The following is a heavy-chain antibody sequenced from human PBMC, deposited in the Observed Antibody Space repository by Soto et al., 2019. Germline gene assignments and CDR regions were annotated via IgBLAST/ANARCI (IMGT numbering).Heavy chain of an antibody. Sequence: SGPTLVNPTQTLTLTCTFSGFSLSTGGMGVGWIRQPPGKALEWLALIYWDGDRRYSPSLMNRLTITKDTSKNQVVVTMTNMDPEDTATYFCAHVYWAASGTRYYFDYWGQGTLVTVSS. J-gene: IGHJ4*02. V-gene: IGHV2-5*02. CDR2: IYWDGDR. CDR1: GFSLSTGGMG. D-gene: IGHD6-13*01. CDR3: AHVYWAASGTRYYFDY.